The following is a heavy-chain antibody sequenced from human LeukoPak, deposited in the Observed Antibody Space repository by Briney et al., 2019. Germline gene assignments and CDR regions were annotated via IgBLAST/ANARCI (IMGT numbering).Heavy chain of an antibody. D-gene: IGHD4-11*01. CDR1: GYTFTSYG. CDR2: ISAYNGNT. J-gene: IGHJ6*02. V-gene: IGHV1-18*01. Sequence: ASVKVSCKASGYTFTSYGISWVRQAPGQGLEWMGWISAYNGNTNYAQKLQGRVTMTTDTSTSTAYMELRSLRSEDTAVYYCARDLKGSNAYYYYYGMDVWGQGTTVTVSS. CDR3: ARDLKGSNAYYYYYGMDV.